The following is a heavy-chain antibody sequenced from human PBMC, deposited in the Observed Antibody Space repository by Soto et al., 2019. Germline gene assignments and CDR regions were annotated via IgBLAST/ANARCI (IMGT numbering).Heavy chain of an antibody. Sequence: ASVKVSCKASGYTFTSYAMHWVRQAPGQRLEWMGWINAGNGNTKYSQKFQGRVTITRDTSASTAYMELSSLRSEDTAVYYCARLYSSSWYDPPTFDYWGQGTLVTVSS. D-gene: IGHD6-13*01. CDR2: INAGNGNT. CDR3: ARLYSSSWYDPPTFDY. J-gene: IGHJ4*02. V-gene: IGHV1-3*01. CDR1: GYTFTSYA.